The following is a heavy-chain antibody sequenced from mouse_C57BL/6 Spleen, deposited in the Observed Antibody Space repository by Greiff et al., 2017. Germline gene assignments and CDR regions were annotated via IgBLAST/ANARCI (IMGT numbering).Heavy chain of an antibody. CDR3: ARGQIYYGNSYYAMDY. CDR1: GYTFTSYG. D-gene: IGHD2-1*01. J-gene: IGHJ4*01. CDR2: IYPRSGNT. V-gene: IGHV1-81*01. Sequence: VQLQESGAELARPGASVKLSCKASGYTFTSYGISWVKQRTGQGLEWIGEIYPRSGNTYYNEKFKGKATLTAEKSSSTAYMELRSLTSEDAAVYFCARGQIYYGNSYYAMDYWGQGTSVTVSS.